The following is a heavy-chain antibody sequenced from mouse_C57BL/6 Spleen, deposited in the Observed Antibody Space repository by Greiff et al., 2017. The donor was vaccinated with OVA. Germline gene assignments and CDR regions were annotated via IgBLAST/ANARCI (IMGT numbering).Heavy chain of an antibody. J-gene: IGHJ2*01. CDR3: AREDDGSSHFDY. V-gene: IGHV5-4*01. Sequence: EVKLVESGGGLVKPGGSLKLSCAASGFTFSSYAMSWVRQTPEKRLEWVATISDGGSYTYYPDNVKGRFTISRDNAKNNLYLQMSHLKSEDTAMYYCAREDDGSSHFDYWGQGTTLTVSS. CDR2: ISDGGSYT. D-gene: IGHD1-1*01. CDR1: GFTFSSYA.